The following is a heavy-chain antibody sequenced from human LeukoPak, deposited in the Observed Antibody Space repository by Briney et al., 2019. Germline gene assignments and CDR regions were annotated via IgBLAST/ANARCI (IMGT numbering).Heavy chain of an antibody. V-gene: IGHV4-38-2*01. CDR2: IYHSGST. CDR3: ARKRRKYCSSTSCPFDY. J-gene: IGHJ4*02. CDR1: GYSISSGYY. Sequence: PSETLSLTCAVSGYSISSGYYWGWIRQPPGKGLEWIGSIYHSGSTYYNPSLKSRVTISVDTSKNQFSLKLSSVTAADTAVYYCARKRRKYCSSTSCPFDYWGQGTLVTVSS. D-gene: IGHD2-2*01.